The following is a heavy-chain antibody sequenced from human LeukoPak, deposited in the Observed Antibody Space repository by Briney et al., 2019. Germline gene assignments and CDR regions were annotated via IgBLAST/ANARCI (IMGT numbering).Heavy chain of an antibody. CDR1: GFTFSSYA. D-gene: IGHD3-10*01. CDR3: AKDSARLARGEFDP. J-gene: IGHJ5*02. Sequence: GGSLGLSCAASGFTFSSYAMSWVRQAPGKGLEWVSAISGSGGSTYYADSAKGRFTISRDNSKNTLYLQMNSLRAEDTAVYYCAKDSARLARGEFDPWGQGTLATVSS. CDR2: ISGSGGST. V-gene: IGHV3-23*01.